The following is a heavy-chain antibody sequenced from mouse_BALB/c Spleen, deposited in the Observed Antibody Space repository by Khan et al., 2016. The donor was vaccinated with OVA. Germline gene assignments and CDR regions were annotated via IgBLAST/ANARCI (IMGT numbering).Heavy chain of an antibody. CDR1: GYSITSGYG. V-gene: IGHV3-2*02. D-gene: IGHD1-2*01. Sequence: EVQLLETGPGLVKPSQSLSLTCTVTGYSITSGYGWNWIRQFPGNKLEWMGYISYSGSTNYNPSLKSRISITRDTSKNQFFLQLNSVTTEDTATYYWARTARIKYWGQGTTLTVSS. CDR3: ARTARIKY. J-gene: IGHJ2*01. CDR2: ISYSGST.